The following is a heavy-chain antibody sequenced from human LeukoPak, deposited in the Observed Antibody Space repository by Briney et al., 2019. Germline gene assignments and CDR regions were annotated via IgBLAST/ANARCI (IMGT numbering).Heavy chain of an antibody. J-gene: IGHJ6*02. CDR1: TFTFSGYS. V-gene: IGHV3-21*06. Sequence: GGSLRLSCAASTFTFSGYSMTWVRQAPGKGLEWVSYISESSSHTYYADSVKGRFTISRDNAKNSLYLQMNSLRAEDTAIYYCARDRTVKARIGGMDVWGQGTTVIVSS. CDR3: ARDRTVKARIGGMDV. CDR2: ISESSSHT. D-gene: IGHD5-12*01.